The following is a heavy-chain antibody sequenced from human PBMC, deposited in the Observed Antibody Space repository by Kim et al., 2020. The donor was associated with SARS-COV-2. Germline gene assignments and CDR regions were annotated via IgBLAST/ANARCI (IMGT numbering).Heavy chain of an antibody. J-gene: IGHJ4*02. V-gene: IGHV3-21*01. D-gene: IGHD2-2*01. CDR3: ARDRCSSTSCYESFDY. Sequence: GNGRSTRSRDNAKNSLYLQMTSLRAEDTAVYYCARDRCSSTSCYESFDYWGQGTLVTVSS.